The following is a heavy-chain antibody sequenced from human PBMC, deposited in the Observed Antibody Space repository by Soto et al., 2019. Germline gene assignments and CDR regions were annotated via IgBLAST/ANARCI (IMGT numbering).Heavy chain of an antibody. D-gene: IGHD6-19*01. Sequence: SETLSLTCNVTEGYIGGGNYFGCWIRQPTGKGLEWIGHIYYSGTTFYNPSLKSRVTISVDASKDQFSLKLTSVTAADTAIYYCASRQPPVALVVSWGQGPPVTV. CDR2: IYYSGTT. CDR1: EGYIGGGNYF. V-gene: IGHV4-30-4*01. CDR3: ASRQPPVALVVS. J-gene: IGHJ5*02.